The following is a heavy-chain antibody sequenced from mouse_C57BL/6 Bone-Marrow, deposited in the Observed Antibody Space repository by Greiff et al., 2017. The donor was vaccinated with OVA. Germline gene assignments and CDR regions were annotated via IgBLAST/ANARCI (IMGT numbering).Heavy chain of an antibody. J-gene: IGHJ3*01. CDR2: INYDGSST. V-gene: IGHV5-16*01. CDR3: ARARYDYTCAY. CDR1: GFTFSDYY. D-gene: IGHD2-4*01. Sequence: EVQRVESEGGLVQPGSSMKLSCTASGFTFSDYYMAWVRQVPEKGLEWVANINYDGSSTYYLDSLKSRFIISRDNAKNILYLQMSSLKSEDTAPYYCARARYDYTCAYWGQGTLVTVSA.